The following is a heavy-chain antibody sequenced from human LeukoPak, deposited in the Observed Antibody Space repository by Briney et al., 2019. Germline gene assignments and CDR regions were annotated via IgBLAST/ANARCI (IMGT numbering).Heavy chain of an antibody. CDR1: GFTFSSYW. V-gene: IGHV3-7*01. CDR2: IKQDGSEK. J-gene: IGHJ6*02. D-gene: IGHD3-3*01. Sequence: GGSLRLSCAASGFTFSSYWMSWVRQAPGKGLEWVANIKQDGSEKYYVDSVKGRFTISRDNAKDSLYLQMNSLRAEDTAVYYCARDRPYDFWSGYYFGRYYYYGMDVWGQGTTVTVSS. CDR3: ARDRPYDFWSGYYFGRYYYYGMDV.